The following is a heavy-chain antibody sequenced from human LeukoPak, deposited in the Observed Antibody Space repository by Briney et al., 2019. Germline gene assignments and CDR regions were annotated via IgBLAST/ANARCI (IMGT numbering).Heavy chain of an antibody. J-gene: IGHJ3*01. CDR1: GFTFSTSW. Sequence: SGGSLRLSCTASGFTFSTSWMTWVRQAPGKGLEWLANINQDGTVKYYMDSVKGRFTISRDNAKNSLYLQMNRLRAEDTAVYYCARERAGWTPEDAFDVWGQGTMVTVS. CDR3: ARERAGWTPEDAFDV. CDR2: INQDGTVK. D-gene: IGHD3/OR15-3a*01. V-gene: IGHV3-7*01.